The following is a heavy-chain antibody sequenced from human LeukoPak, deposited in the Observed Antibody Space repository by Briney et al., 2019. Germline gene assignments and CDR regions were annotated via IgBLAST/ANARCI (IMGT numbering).Heavy chain of an antibody. CDR2: INHSGST. CDR1: GGSFSGYY. D-gene: IGHD5-24*01. CDR3: ARGRRWLHRTSGFDR. J-gene: IGHJ5*02. V-gene: IGHV4-34*01. Sequence: PSETLSLTCAVYGGSFSGYYWSWIRQPPGKGLEWIGEINHSGSTNYNPSLKSRVTISVDTSKNQFSLKLSSVTAADTAVYYCARGRRWLHRTSGFDRWGQGTLVTVSS.